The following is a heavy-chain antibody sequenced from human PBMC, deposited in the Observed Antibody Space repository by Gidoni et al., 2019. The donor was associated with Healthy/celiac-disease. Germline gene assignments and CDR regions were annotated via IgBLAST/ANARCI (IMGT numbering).Heavy chain of an antibody. CDR2: ISWNSGSI. CDR3: AKAFGSGWSLDY. D-gene: IGHD6-19*01. CDR1: AFTFDDSA. V-gene: IGHV3-9*01. J-gene: IGHJ4*02. Sequence: EVQLVESGGGLVQPGRSLRLSCAASAFTFDDSAMHWVRQAPGKGLEWVSGISWNSGSIGYADSVKGRFTISRDNAKNSLYLQMNSLRAEDTALYYCAKAFGSGWSLDYWGQGTLVTVSS.